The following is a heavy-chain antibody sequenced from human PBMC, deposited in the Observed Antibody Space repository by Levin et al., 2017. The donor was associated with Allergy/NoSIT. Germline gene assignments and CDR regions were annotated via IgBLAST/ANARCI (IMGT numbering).Heavy chain of an antibody. CDR2: MSNSGGST. Sequence: GEPLKISCTASGFTFSSYAMSWVRQAPGKGLEWVSGMSNSGGSTYYADSVKGRFTLSRDNSKNTLYLQMNSLRAEDTAIYYCAKDLYISGWYGGFDYWGQGTLVTVSS. J-gene: IGHJ4*02. D-gene: IGHD6-19*01. CDR3: AKDLYISGWYGGFDY. V-gene: IGHV3-23*01. CDR1: GFTFSSYA.